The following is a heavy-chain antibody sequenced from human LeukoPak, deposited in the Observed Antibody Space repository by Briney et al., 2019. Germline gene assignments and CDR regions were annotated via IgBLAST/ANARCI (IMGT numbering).Heavy chain of an antibody. CDR1: GYTFTDYY. V-gene: IGHV1-2*02. J-gene: IGHJ6*02. CDR3: ARVRIGQQLDKYYYYAMGV. CDR2: INPSSGGT. Sequence: ASVKVSCKASGYTFTDYYMHWVRQAPGQGLEWMGWINPSSGGTNYAQKFQGRVTMTTDTSISTAYMEVSRLRSDDTAVYYCARVRIGQQLDKYYYYAMGVWGQGTTVTVSS. D-gene: IGHD6-13*01.